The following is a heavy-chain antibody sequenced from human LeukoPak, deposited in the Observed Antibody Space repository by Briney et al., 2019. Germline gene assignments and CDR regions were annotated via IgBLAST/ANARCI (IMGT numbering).Heavy chain of an antibody. CDR2: ISGSCGST. CDR3: AKSGVVVTAPNYYYYMDV. CDR1: GFTFSSYA. D-gene: IGHD2-21*02. V-gene: IGHV3-23*01. Sequence: GGSLRLSCAASGFTFSSYAMSWVRQAPGKGLEWVSAISGSCGSTYYADSVKGRFTISRDNSKNTLYLQMNSLRAEDTAVYYCAKSGVVVTAPNYYYYMDVWGKGTTVTVSS. J-gene: IGHJ6*03.